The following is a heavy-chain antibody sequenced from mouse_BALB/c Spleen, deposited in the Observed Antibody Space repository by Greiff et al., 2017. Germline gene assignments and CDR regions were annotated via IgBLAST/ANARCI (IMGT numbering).Heavy chain of an antibody. CDR2: ISYSGST. Sequence: EVQLVESGPGLVKPSQSLSLTCTVTGYSITSDYAWNWIRQFPGKKLEWMGYISYSGSTSYNPSLKSRIPITRDTSKNQFFLQLNSVTTEDTATYYCARRGYGTHAMDYWGQGTSVTVSS. CDR1: GYSITSDYA. CDR3: ARRGYGTHAMDY. D-gene: IGHD1-1*01. J-gene: IGHJ4*01. V-gene: IGHV3-2*02.